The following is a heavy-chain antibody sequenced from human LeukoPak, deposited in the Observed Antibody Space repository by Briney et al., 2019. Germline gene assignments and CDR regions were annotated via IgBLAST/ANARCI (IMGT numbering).Heavy chain of an antibody. CDR1: GYSFTAYY. V-gene: IGHV1-2*02. CDR3: ASSVISGSLGVDY. J-gene: IGHJ4*02. D-gene: IGHD5-12*01. Sequence: GASVKVSCKASGYSFTAYYMHWVRQAPGQGLEWMGWTNPNSGGTNYARKFQGRVTMTRDTSISTGYMELRRLRSDDTAVYYCASSVISGSLGVDYWGQGTLVTVSS. CDR2: TNPNSGGT.